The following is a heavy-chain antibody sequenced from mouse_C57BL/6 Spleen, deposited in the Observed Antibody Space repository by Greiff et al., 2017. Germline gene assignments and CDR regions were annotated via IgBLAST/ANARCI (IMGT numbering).Heavy chain of an antibody. CDR1: GYTFTSYW. CDR3: ARYYGNYFDY. V-gene: IGHV1-64*01. J-gene: IGHJ2*01. D-gene: IGHD2-1*01. CDR2: IHPNSGST. Sequence: QVQLQQPGAELVKPGASVKLSCKASGYTFTSYWMHWVKQRPGQGLEWIGMIHPNSGSTNYNEKFKSKATLTVDKSSSTAYMQLRSLTSEDSAVYYCARYYGNYFDYWGQGTTLTVSS.